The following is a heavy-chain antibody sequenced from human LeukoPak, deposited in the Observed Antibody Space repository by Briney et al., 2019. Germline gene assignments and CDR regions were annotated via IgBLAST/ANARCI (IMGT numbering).Heavy chain of an antibody. J-gene: IGHJ4*02. CDR2: INGPGDSP. V-gene: IGHV3-23*01. CDR3: AKVSVCYGCYLDF. CDR1: GYAFSSHG. Sequence: QSGGSLRLSCAASGYAFSSHGLTWVRQAPGKGLEWVSTINGPGDSPYYAETVKGRFTISRDNSKNTLYLQMHSLRAEDTAIYYCAKVSVCYGCYLDFWGQGTLVTVS. D-gene: IGHD3-16*01.